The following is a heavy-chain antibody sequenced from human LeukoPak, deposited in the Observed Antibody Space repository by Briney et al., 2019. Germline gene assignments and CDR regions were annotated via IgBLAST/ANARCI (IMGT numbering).Heavy chain of an antibody. CDR3: ARHEAYCGGDCYTFDY. V-gene: IGHV4-59*08. D-gene: IGHD2-21*02. J-gene: IGHJ4*02. CDR1: GGSISSYY. CDR2: IYYSGST. Sequence: SETLSLTCTDSGGSISSYYWSWIRQPPGKGLEWIGYIYYSGSTNYNPSLKSRVTISVDTSKNQFSLKLSSVTAADTAVYYCARHEAYCGGDCYTFDYWGQGTLVTVSS.